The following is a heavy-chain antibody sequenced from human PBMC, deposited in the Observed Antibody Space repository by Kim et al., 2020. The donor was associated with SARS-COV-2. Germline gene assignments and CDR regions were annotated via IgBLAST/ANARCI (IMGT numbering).Heavy chain of an antibody. Sequence: GGSLRLSCAASGFTFSNYAMNWVRQAPGKGLEWVSAIRGSGNSTYYADSVKGRFTISRDNSKNTLYLQMNSLRAEDTAIYFCAKPYSNSWYYDSWGQGTLVTVSS. V-gene: IGHV3-23*01. J-gene: IGHJ4*02. CDR3: AKPYSNSWYYDS. CDR2: IRGSGNST. CDR1: GFTFSNYA. D-gene: IGHD6-13*01.